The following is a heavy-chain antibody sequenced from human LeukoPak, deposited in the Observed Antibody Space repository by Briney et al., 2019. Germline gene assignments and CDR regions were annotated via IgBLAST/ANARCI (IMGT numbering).Heavy chain of an antibody. V-gene: IGHV4-30-2*01. Sequence: PSETLSLTCTVSGGSISSGGYYWSWIRQPPGKGLEWIGYIYHSGSTYYNSSLKSRVTISVDTSTNQFSLKLSSVTAADTAVYYCAREVAAADPNWFDPWGQGTLVTVSS. D-gene: IGHD6-13*01. CDR2: IYHSGST. CDR1: GGSISSGGYY. J-gene: IGHJ5*02. CDR3: AREVAAADPNWFDP.